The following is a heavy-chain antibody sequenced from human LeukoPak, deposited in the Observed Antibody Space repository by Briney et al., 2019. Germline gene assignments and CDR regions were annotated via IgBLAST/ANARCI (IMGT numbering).Heavy chain of an antibody. CDR3: ARATPGFSSGWFNNWFDP. CDR1: GGSISSYY. J-gene: IGHJ5*02. Sequence: PSETLSLTCTVSGGSISSYYWSWIRQPPGKGLEWIGYIYHSGTTNYNPSLKSRVTISVDTSKNQFSLNLSSVTAADTAVYYCARATPGFSSGWFNNWFDPWGQGTLVTVSS. D-gene: IGHD6-19*01. CDR2: IYHSGTT. V-gene: IGHV4-59*01.